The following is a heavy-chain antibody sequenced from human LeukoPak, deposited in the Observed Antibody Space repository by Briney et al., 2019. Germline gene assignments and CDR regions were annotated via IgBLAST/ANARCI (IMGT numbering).Heavy chain of an antibody. CDR2: IYTSGST. Sequence: SETLSLTCTVSGGSISSGSYYWSWIRQPAGKGLEWTGRIYTSGSTNYNPSLKSRVTISVDTSKNQFSLKLSSVTAADTAVYYCARDRVEGEKQYAFDIWGQGTMVTVSS. CDR3: ARDRVEGEKQYAFDI. V-gene: IGHV4-61*02. J-gene: IGHJ3*02. CDR1: GGSISSGSYY. D-gene: IGHD3-16*01.